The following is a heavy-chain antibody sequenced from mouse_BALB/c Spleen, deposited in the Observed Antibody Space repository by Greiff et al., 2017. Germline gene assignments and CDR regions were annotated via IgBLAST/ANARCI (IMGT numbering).Heavy chain of an antibody. CDR2: ISSGGSYT. Sequence: EVQRVESGGGLVKPGGSLKLSCAASGFTFSSYAMSWVRQTPEKRLEWVATISSGGSYTYYPDSVKGRFTISRDNAKNTLYLQMSSLRSEDTAMYYCASYYGSSPAYWGQGTLVTVSA. J-gene: IGHJ3*01. CDR3: ASYYGSSPAY. D-gene: IGHD1-1*01. CDR1: GFTFSSYA. V-gene: IGHV5-9-3*01.